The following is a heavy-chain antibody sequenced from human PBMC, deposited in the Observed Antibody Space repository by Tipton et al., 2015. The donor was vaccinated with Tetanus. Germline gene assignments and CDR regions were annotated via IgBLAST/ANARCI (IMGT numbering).Heavy chain of an antibody. Sequence: TLSLTCTVSGGSISSYYWSWIRQPAGKGLEWIGRIYTSESTNYNPSLKSRLTMSVDTAKNQFSLRLNSVTAADTAVYYCARVQRYGMDVWGQGTTVTVSS. CDR1: GGSISSYY. J-gene: IGHJ6*02. V-gene: IGHV4-4*07. CDR2: IYTSEST. CDR3: ARVQRYGMDV. D-gene: IGHD6-25*01.